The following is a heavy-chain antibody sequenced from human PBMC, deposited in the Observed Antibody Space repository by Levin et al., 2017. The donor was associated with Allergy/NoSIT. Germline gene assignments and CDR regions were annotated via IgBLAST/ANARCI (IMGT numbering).Heavy chain of an antibody. Sequence: PSETLSLTCTVSGGSISSSNYYWGWIRQSPGKGLEWMGSIYFSGSTYYNPSLKNRITISADMSKNLFSLSLSSVTAADTAVYYCAGYCTSTRCSDNYYYGMDVWGHGTAVTVSS. D-gene: IGHD2-2*01. V-gene: IGHV4-39*01. CDR3: AGYCTSTRCSDNYYYGMDV. CDR2: IYFSGST. CDR1: GGSISSSNYY. J-gene: IGHJ6*02.